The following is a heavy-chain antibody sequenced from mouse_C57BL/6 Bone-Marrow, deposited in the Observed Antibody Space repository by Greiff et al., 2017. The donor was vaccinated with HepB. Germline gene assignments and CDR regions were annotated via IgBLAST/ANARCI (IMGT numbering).Heavy chain of an antibody. V-gene: IGHV1-81*01. J-gene: IGHJ3*01. Sequence: VQLQQSGAELARPGASVKLSCKASGYTFTSYGISWVKQRTGQGLEWIGEIYPRSGNTYYNEKFKGKATLTADKSSSTAYMELRSLTSEDSSVYFCARWGYSPFAYWGQGTLVTVSA. CDR2: IYPRSGNT. D-gene: IGHD2-12*01. CDR3: ARWGYSPFAY. CDR1: GYTFTSYG.